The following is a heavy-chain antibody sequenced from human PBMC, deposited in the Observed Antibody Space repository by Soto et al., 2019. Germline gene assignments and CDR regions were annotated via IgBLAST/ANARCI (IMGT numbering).Heavy chain of an antibody. V-gene: IGHV4-30-4*01. CDR2: IYYSGST. D-gene: IGHD6-6*01. J-gene: IGHJ6*02. CDR1: GGSISSGDYY. Sequence: PSETLSLTCTVSGGSISSGDYYWSWIRQPPGKGLEWIGYIYYSGSTYYNPPLKSRVTISVDTSKNQFSLKLSSVTAADTAVYYCARAGVAARDYYYYGMDVWGQGTTVTVSS. CDR3: ARAGVAARDYYYYGMDV.